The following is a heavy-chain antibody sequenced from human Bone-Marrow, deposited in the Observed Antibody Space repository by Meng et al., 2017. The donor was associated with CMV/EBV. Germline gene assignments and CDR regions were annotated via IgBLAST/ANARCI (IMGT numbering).Heavy chain of an antibody. CDR1: GFTFSSYG. D-gene: IGHD3-3*01. V-gene: IGHV3-30*02. CDR2: IRYNGSNK. J-gene: IGHJ6*02. CDR3: VKDVKYCDFWWGYFAGLAPQNYYYGMDV. Sequence: GESLKISCAASGFTFSSYGMHWVRQAPGKGLEWVAFIRYNGSNKYYADSVKGRFTISRDNSKNTLYLQMNSLRAEDTGVYYCVKDVKYCDFWWGYFAGLAPQNYYYGMDVWGQGTTVTVSS.